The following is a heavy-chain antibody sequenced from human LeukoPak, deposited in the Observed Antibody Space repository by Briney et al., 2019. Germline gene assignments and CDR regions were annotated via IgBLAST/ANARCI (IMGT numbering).Heavy chain of an antibody. V-gene: IGHV1-8*01. J-gene: IGHJ3*02. Sequence: ASVKVSCKASGNTFTSYNINWVRQATGQGLEWMGWMNPNSGNTGYAQKFQGRVTITRNTSISTAYMELSSLRSEDTAVYYCARGMRNYYDSSGYDHDALDIWGQGTMVTVSS. CDR3: ARGMRNYYDSSGYDHDALDI. CDR1: GNTFTSYN. CDR2: MNPNSGNT. D-gene: IGHD3-22*01.